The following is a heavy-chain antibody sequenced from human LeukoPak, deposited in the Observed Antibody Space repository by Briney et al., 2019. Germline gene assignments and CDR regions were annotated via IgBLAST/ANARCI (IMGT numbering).Heavy chain of an antibody. J-gene: IGHJ6*03. Sequence: GGSLRLSCAASGFTFSSYSMNWVRQAPGKGLEWVSYISSSSSTIYYADSVKGRFTISRDNAKNSLYLQMNSLRAEDTAVYYCARAGELHTYYYYYMDVWGKGTTVTISS. CDR1: GFTFSSYS. CDR2: ISSSSSTI. CDR3: ARAGELHTYYYYYMDV. V-gene: IGHV3-48*04. D-gene: IGHD1-26*01.